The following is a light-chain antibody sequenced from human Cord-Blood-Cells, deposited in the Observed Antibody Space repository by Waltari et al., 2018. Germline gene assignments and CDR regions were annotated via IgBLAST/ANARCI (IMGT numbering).Light chain of an antibody. Sequence: DIQMTQSPSSVSASVGDRVTTTFRAIQSSSSYLNWYQQKPGKAPKLLSYAASSLQSGVPSRFSGSGSWTDFTLTISSLQPEDFATYYCQRSYSTLLTFGGGTKVEIK. CDR3: QRSYSTLLT. V-gene: IGKV1-39*01. J-gene: IGKJ4*01. CDR1: QSSSSY. CDR2: AAS.